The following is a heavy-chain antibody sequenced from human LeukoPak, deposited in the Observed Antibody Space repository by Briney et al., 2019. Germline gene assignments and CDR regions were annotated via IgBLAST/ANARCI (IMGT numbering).Heavy chain of an antibody. CDR1: CGSIISGGYY. CDR3: ARAQKVGIFGVAYAYMDV. V-gene: IGHV4-31*03. CDR2: IYYSGST. Sequence: SQTLSLTCTVCCGSIISGGYYWSWIRQHPGKGLEWIGYIYYSGSTYYNPSLKSRVTISVDTSKNQFSLKLSSVTAADTAVYYCARAQKVGIFGVAYAYMDVWGKGTTVTVSS. D-gene: IGHD3-3*01. J-gene: IGHJ6*03.